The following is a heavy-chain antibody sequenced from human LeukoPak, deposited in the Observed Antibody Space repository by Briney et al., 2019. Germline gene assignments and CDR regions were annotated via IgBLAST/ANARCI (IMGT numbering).Heavy chain of an antibody. V-gene: IGHV4-4*07. CDR3: AREHMVRGVINR. CDR2: IYSSGST. J-gene: IGHJ4*02. CDR1: GGSISNYY. Sequence: PSETLSLTCTVSGGSISNYYWSWIRQPAEKRLEWLGRIYSSGSTNYNPSLESRVTVSVDTSKNQFSLKLSSVTAADTAVYYCAREHMVRGVINRWGQGALVTVSS. D-gene: IGHD3-10*01.